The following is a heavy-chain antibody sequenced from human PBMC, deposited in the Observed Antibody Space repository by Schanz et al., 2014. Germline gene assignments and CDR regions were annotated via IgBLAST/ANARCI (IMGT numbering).Heavy chain of an antibody. CDR3: ARGYGDSPTDF. D-gene: IGHD4-17*01. J-gene: IGHJ4*02. V-gene: IGHV1-69*02. CDR2: IIPVLAIA. Sequence: QVQLVQSGAEVKKPGSSVKVSCTASGGTFSSYTISWIRQAPVQGLEWMGRIIPVLAIADYAQKFQGRVTITADKSTSTASMELSSLRSEDTAVYYCARGYGDSPTDFWGQGTLVTVSS. CDR1: GGTFSSYT.